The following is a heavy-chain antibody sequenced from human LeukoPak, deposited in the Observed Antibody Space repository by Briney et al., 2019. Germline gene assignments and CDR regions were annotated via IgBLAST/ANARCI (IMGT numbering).Heavy chain of an antibody. Sequence: PGGSLRLSCAASGFTFSRYGMSWVRQAPGKGLEWAANIKEDGSVKYYVESVKGRFTISRDNSKNTLYLQMNSLRAEDTAVYYCAASIHPFAYWGQGTLVTV. D-gene: IGHD5-24*01. CDR1: GFTFSRYG. CDR3: AASIHPFAY. V-gene: IGHV3-7*02. J-gene: IGHJ4*02. CDR2: IKEDGSVK.